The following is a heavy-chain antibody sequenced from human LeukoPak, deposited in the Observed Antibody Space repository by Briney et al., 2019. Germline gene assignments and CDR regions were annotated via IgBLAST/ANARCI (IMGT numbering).Heavy chain of an antibody. D-gene: IGHD6-13*01. CDR3: ARSPYSSSWYFDY. J-gene: IGHJ4*02. Sequence: GSLRLSCAASGFTFSSYSMNWVRQAPGKGLEWVSSISSSSSYIYYADSVKGRFTISRDNAKNSLYLQMNSLRAEDTAVYYCARSPYSSSWYFDYWGQGTLVTVSS. CDR1: GFTFSSYS. CDR2: ISSSSSYI. V-gene: IGHV3-21*01.